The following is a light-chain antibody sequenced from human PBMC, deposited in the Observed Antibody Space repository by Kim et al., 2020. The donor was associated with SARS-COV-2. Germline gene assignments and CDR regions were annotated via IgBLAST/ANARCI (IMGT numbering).Light chain of an antibody. J-gene: IGLJ3*02. CDR3: QVWDSSNDHHWV. CDR1: NIGSES. CDR2: YDS. V-gene: IGLV3-21*04. Sequence: GKTARIPCGGKNIGSESVNGYQQKPGQAPVLVIYYDSDRPSGIPERFSGSNSGNTATLTISRVEAGDEADYYCQVWDSSNDHHWVFGGGTQLTVL.